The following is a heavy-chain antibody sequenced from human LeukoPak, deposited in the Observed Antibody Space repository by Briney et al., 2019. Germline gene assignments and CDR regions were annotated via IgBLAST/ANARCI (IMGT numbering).Heavy chain of an antibody. V-gene: IGHV3-11*01. CDR3: ARVTGTMVRGVIKMDLSYYYYMDV. Sequence: GGSLRLSCAASGFTFSDYYMSWIRQAPGKGLEWVSYISSSGSTIYYADSVKGRFTISRDNAKNSLYLQMNSLRAEDTAVYYCARVTGTMVRGVIKMDLSYYYYMDVWGKGTTVTISS. D-gene: IGHD3-10*01. J-gene: IGHJ6*03. CDR1: GFTFSDYY. CDR2: ISSSGSTI.